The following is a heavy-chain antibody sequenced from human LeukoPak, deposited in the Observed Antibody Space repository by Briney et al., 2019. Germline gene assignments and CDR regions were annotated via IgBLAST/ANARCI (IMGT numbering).Heavy chain of an antibody. J-gene: IGHJ4*02. CDR2: IHNSGNT. CDR3: ARGLLAYDSHGFPIAGAPATFGF. V-gene: IGHV4-30-4*01. D-gene: IGHD3-22*01. Sequence: SETLSLTCTVSGDSITSVDYFWSWIRQPPGKGLEWLGYIHNSGNTYYNPSLQSRISLSIDTSKSEVSLRLTSVTAADTAVYLCARGLLAYDSHGFPIAGAPATFGFWGQGTLVTVSS. CDR1: GDSITSVDYF.